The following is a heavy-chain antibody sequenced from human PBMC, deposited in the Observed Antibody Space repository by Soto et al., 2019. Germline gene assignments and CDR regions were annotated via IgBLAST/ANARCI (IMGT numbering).Heavy chain of an antibody. CDR1: GFTISTYW. J-gene: IGHJ6*04. Sequence: GGSLRLSCAASGFTISTYWLHWVRQAPGKGLVWVARITQDGSTTTYADSVKGRFTISRDNAKNTLYLQMNSLRAEDTAIYYCTRDGRPGLAFWGKGTTDPVSS. CDR3: TRDGRPGLAF. CDR2: ITQDGSTT. V-gene: IGHV3-74*01.